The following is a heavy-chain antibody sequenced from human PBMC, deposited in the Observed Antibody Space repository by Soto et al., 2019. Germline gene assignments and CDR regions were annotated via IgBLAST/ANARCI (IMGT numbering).Heavy chain of an antibody. J-gene: IGHJ2*01. CDR3: ARPLWRDDYNWGYGDL. V-gene: IGHV3-30-3*01. Sequence: QVQLVESGGGVVQPGRSLRLSCAASGFTFSSYAMHWVRQDPGKGLEWVAVISYDGSNKYYADSVKGRFTISRDNSKNTLYLQMNSLRTEDTAVYYWARPLWRDDYNWGYGDLWGRGTLATVSS. CDR1: GFTFSSYA. CDR2: ISYDGSNK. D-gene: IGHD4-4*01.